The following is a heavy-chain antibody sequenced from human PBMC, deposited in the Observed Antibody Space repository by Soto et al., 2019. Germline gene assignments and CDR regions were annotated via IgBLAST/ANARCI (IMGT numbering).Heavy chain of an antibody. V-gene: IGHV3-48*01. D-gene: IGHD2-15*01. CDR1: GFTFSSYS. CDR2: ISSSSSTI. Sequence: GGSLRLSCAASGFTFSSYSMNWVRQAPGKGLEWVSYISSSSSTIYYADSVKGRFTISRDNAKNSLYLQMNSLRAEDTAVYYCARVSRRDCSGGSCYKFQHWGQGTLVTVSS. CDR3: ARVSRRDCSGGSCYKFQH. J-gene: IGHJ1*01.